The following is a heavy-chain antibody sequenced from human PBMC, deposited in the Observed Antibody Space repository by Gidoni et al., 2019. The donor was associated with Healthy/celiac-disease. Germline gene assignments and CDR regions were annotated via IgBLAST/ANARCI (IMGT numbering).Heavy chain of an antibody. CDR3: AKEIGYSYGSYYFDY. J-gene: IGHJ4*02. D-gene: IGHD5-18*01. Sequence: QVQLVESGGDVVQPGRSLRLSCAASGFTFSSYGMHWVRQAPGKGLEWVAVISYDGSNKYYADSVKGRFTISRDNSKNTLYLQMNSLRAEDTAVYYCAKEIGYSYGSYYFDYWGQGTLVTVSS. V-gene: IGHV3-30*18. CDR2: ISYDGSNK. CDR1: GFTFSSYG.